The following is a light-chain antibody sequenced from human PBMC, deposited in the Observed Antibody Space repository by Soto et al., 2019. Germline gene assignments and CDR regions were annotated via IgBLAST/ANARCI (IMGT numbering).Light chain of an antibody. J-gene: IGLJ3*02. CDR3: SSYTRSSTWV. CDR1: SSDLLGYNY. Sequence: QSALTQPASVSGSPGQSITISCTATSSDLLGYNYVSWYQQHPGKAPKLMIYEVTNRPSGVPNRFSGSQSGSTASLTISGLQAEDEADYYCSSYTRSSTWVFGGGTKLTVL. V-gene: IGLV2-14*01. CDR2: EVT.